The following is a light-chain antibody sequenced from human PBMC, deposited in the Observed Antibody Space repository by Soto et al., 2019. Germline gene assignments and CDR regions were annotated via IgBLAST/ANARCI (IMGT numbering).Light chain of an antibody. Sequence: QSVLTQSSSASASLGSSVKLTCTLSSGHSHYIIAWHQQQPGKAPRYLMKLEGGGKYSKGSGVPDRFSGSSSGADRYLTISILHFDDEADYYCETWDSSLGVFGGGTKLTVL. CDR3: ETWDSSLGV. CDR2: LEGGGKY. J-gene: IGLJ3*02. V-gene: IGLV4-60*02. CDR1: SGHSHYI.